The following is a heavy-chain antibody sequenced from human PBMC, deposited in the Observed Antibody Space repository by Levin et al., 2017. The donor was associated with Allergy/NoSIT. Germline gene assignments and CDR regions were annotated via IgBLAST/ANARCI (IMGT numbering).Heavy chain of an antibody. CDR1: GFTFSDYY. J-gene: IGHJ4*02. V-gene: IGHV3-11*05. CDR3: ARGGIAMAQTNDY. CDR2: ISSSSIYT. D-gene: IGHD6-19*01. Sequence: GGSLRLSCAASGFTFSDYYMTWIRQAPGKGLEWISYISSSSIYTNYSDSVKGRFTISRDNAKNSLYLQMNSLRAEDTALYYCARGGIAMAQTNDYWGQGTLVTVSS.